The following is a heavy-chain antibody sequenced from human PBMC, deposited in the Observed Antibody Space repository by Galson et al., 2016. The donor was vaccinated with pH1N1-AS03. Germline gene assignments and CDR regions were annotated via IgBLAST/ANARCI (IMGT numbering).Heavy chain of an antibody. J-gene: IGHJ3*02. CDR2: INHSGST. D-gene: IGHD6-19*01. V-gene: IGHV4-34*01. CDR3: ARGSYSSGWYRGRSAFGI. Sequence: ETLSLTCAVYGGSFNNYYWNWIRQSPGKGLEWVGEINHSGSTDYNPSLKSRVTISVDPSKNQISLNLNSVTAADTAVYYCARGSYSSGWYRGRSAFGIWGQGIMVTFSS. CDR1: GGSFNNYY.